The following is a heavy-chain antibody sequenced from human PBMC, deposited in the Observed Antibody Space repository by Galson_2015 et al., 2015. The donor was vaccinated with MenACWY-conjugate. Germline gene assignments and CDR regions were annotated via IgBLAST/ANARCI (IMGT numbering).Heavy chain of an antibody. CDR1: GFTFSSYS. CDR2: ISSSSSTI. J-gene: IGHJ4*02. D-gene: IGHD2-21*02. Sequence: SLRLSCAASGFTFSSYSMNWVRQAPGKGLEWVSYISSSSSTIYYADSVKGRFTISRDNAKNSPYLQMDSLRAEDTAVYYCARVSVTGSLDYWGQGTLVTVSS. CDR3: ARVSVTGSLDY. V-gene: IGHV3-48*04.